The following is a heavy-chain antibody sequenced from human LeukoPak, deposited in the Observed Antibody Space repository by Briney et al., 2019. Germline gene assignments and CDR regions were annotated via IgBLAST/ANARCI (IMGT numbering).Heavy chain of an antibody. J-gene: IGHJ5*02. CDR3: ARDSSMIVGQAFSGFGP. CDR1: GGSISSYY. Sequence: SETLSLTCTDSGGSISSYYRSWIRQPPGKGLEWIGYIYYSVSTNYNPSLKSRVTISVDTSKNQFSLKLSSVTAADTAVYYCARDSSMIVGQAFSGFGPWGQGTLVTVSS. D-gene: IGHD3-22*01. CDR2: IYYSVST. V-gene: IGHV4-59*01.